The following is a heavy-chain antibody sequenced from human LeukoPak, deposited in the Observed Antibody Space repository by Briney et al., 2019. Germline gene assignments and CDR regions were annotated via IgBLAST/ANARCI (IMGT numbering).Heavy chain of an antibody. V-gene: IGHV3-23*01. D-gene: IGHD2-2*01. CDR2: ISGSGDST. CDR1: GFTFSSYA. CDR3: AKDSCSSTSCSFDY. Sequence: GGSLRLSCAASGFTFSSYAMGWVRQAPGKGLEWVSSISGSGDSTYYADSVKGRFTISRDSSQNTLYLQMNSLRAEDTAVFYCAKDSCSSTSCSFDYWGQGTLVTVSS. J-gene: IGHJ4*02.